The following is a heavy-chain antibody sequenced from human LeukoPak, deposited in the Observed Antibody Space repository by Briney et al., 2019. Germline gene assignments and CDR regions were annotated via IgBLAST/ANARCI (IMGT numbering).Heavy chain of an antibody. J-gene: IGHJ4*02. D-gene: IGHD6-13*01. CDR3: ARGPSSSSIDYFDY. CDR1: GGTFSSYA. V-gene: IGHV1-69*13. Sequence: EASVKVSCKASGGTFSSYAISWVRQAPGQGLEWMGGIIPIFGTANYAQKFQGRVTITADESTSTAYMELSSLRSEDTAVYYCARGPSSSSIDYFDYWGQGTLVTVSS. CDR2: IIPIFGTA.